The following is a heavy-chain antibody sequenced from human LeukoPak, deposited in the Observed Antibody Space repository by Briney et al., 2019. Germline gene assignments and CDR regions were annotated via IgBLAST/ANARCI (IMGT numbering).Heavy chain of an antibody. J-gene: IGHJ5*02. CDR3: AKDPGDIVVVVAAPGRNWFDP. CDR2: ISGSGGST. CDR1: GFTFSSYA. D-gene: IGHD2-15*01. V-gene: IGHV3-23*01. Sequence: PGGSLRLSCAASGFTFSSYAMSWVRQAPGKGLEWVSAISGSGGSTCYADSVKGRFTISRDNSKNTLYLQMNSLRAEDTAVYYCAKDPGDIVVVVAAPGRNWFDPWGQGTLVTVSS.